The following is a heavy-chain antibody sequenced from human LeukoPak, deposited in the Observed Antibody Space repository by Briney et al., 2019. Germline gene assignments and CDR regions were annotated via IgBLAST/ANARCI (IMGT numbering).Heavy chain of an antibody. CDR3: ARAPGYYYDSSGYRNAFDI. CDR1: GFTVSSNH. Sequence: GGSLRLSCAASGFTVSSNHMSWVRQAPGKGLEWVSVIYSGGSTYYADSVKGRFTISRDNSKNTLYLQMNSLRAEDTAVYYCARAPGYYYDSSGYRNAFDIWGQGTMVTVSS. CDR2: IYSGGST. J-gene: IGHJ3*02. D-gene: IGHD3-22*01. V-gene: IGHV3-66*01.